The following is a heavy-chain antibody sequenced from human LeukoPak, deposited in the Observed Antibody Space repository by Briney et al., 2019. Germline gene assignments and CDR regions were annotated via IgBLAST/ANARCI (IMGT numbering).Heavy chain of an antibody. CDR1: GFILSDYY. J-gene: IGHJ4*02. CDR3: AKGGLWDTAMVL. D-gene: IGHD5-18*01. CDR2: IGSSDSNI. Sequence: PGGSLRLSCAASGFILSDYYMSWIRQAPGKGLEWVSYIGSSDSNIKYADSVKGRFTLSRDNAKNSLYLQMNSLRIEDTAVYYRAKGGLWDTAMVLWGQGTLVTVSS. V-gene: IGHV3-11*01.